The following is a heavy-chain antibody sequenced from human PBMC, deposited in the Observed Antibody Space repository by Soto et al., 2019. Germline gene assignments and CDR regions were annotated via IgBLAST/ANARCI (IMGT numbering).Heavy chain of an antibody. CDR3: ASGASRWYPYFFDS. CDR1: EGTFNSYA. CDR2: IIPYYNTL. V-gene: IGHV1-69*01. J-gene: IGHJ4*02. D-gene: IGHD6-13*01. Sequence: QAQVVQSGAEVRKPGSSVKLSCKASEGTFNSYAIAWVRQAPGQGLEWMGGIIPYYNTLNYAQKFHDSVTITADDSTNTVYMELSSLRSDDTAVYFCASGASRWYPYFFDSWAQRTLVTVSS.